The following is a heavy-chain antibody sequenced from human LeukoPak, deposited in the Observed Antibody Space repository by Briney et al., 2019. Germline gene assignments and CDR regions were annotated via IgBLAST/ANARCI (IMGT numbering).Heavy chain of an antibody. V-gene: IGHV3-30*04. CDR1: GFTFSSYA. CDR2: ISYDGSNK. CDR3: ARDPTTVTTLGFIDY. D-gene: IGHD4-17*01. J-gene: IGHJ4*02. Sequence: GGPLRLSCAASGFTFSSYAMHWVRQAPGKGLEWVAVISYDGSNKYYADSVKGRFTISRDNSKNTLYLQMNSLRAEDTAVYYCARDPTTVTTLGFIDYWGQGTLVTVSS.